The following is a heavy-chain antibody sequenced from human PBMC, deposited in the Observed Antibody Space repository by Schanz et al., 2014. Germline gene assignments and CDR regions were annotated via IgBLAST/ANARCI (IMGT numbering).Heavy chain of an antibody. CDR2: ISAFDDKT. V-gene: IGHV1-18*01. CDR3: ARETTIITGGAFDV. CDR1: GYIFGSHG. Sequence: QVQLVQSGAEVKKPGVSVKVSCKASGYIFGSHGMTWVRQAPGQGPEWMGWISAFDDKTDYAQNFQGRLIMTTDTSTTTVYMELRGLRSDDTAVYYCARETTIITGGAFDVWGQGTMVTVSS. D-gene: IGHD3-9*01. J-gene: IGHJ3*01.